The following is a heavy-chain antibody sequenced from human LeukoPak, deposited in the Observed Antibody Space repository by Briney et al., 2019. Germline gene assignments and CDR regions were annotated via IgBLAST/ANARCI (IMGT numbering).Heavy chain of an antibody. D-gene: IGHD3-10*01. V-gene: IGHV3-11*04. CDR3: ARLLMVRGVISHMDV. CDR1: GYTFSDYC. J-gene: IGHJ6*03. CDR2: ISSSDSTI. Sequence: GGSLRLSCAGSGYTFSDYCMSWIRQAPGKGLEGVSYISSSDSTIYSADSVKGRFTISRDNAKNSLYLQMNSLRAEDTAVYYCARLLMVRGVISHMDVWGKGTTVTVSS.